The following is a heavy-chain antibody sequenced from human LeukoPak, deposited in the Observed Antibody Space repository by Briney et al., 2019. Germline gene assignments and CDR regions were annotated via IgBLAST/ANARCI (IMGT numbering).Heavy chain of an antibody. CDR2: ISNSGGRT. V-gene: IGHV3-23*01. Sequence: GGSLRLSCAASGFTFSSYAMSWVRQAPGKGLEWVSSISNSGGRTFYTDSVKGRFTISRDNSKITLYLQMNSLRAEDTAVYYCARRYYSMDVWGQGTTVTISS. J-gene: IGHJ6*02. CDR3: ARRYYSMDV. CDR1: GFTFSSYA.